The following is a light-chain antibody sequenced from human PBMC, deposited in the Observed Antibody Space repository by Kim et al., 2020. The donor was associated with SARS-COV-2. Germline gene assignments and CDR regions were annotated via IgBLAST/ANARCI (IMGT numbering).Light chain of an antibody. CDR2: QDS. J-gene: IGLJ2*01. Sequence: SVSPGQTASITCSGDKWGDKYACGYQQKPGRSPVLVIYQDSKRPSGIPERFSGSNSGNTATLTISGTQAMDEADYYCQAWDSSTVVFGGGTQLTVL. CDR3: QAWDSSTVV. V-gene: IGLV3-1*01. CDR1: KWGDKY.